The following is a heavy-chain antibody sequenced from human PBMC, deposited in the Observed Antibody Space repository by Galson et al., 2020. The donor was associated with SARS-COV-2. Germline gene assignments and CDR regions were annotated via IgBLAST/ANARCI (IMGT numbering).Heavy chain of an antibody. Sequence: ASVKVSCKASGYTFTSYSISWVRQAPGQGLEWMGWISAYNGNTNYAQNLQGRVTMTTDTSTSTAYMELRSLRSDDTAVYYCAREHRDYYFDYWGQGTLVTVSS. V-gene: IGHV1-18*01. CDR3: AREHRDYYFDY. J-gene: IGHJ4*02. CDR1: GYTFTSYS. CDR2: ISAYNGNT.